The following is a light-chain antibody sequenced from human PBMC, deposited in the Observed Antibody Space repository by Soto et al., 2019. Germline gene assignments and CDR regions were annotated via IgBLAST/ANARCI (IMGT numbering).Light chain of an antibody. CDR2: HAS. CDR1: QTIYSN. CDR3: QQYYSTPPT. V-gene: IGKV3-15*01. J-gene: IGKJ5*01. Sequence: IGMTRSPATLSVSPGERVTLSCRASQTIYSNVAWYQQRPGQSPRLLIYHASSRATGIPARFSGSGSGTDFTLTISSLQAEDVAVYYCQQYYSTPPTFGQGTRLEIK.